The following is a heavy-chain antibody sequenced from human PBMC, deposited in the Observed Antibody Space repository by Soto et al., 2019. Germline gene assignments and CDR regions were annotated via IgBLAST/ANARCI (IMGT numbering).Heavy chain of an antibody. D-gene: IGHD2-15*01. CDR3: ASRPPGAWYGVCDY. CDR2: VYHTGTT. V-gene: IGHV4-59*01. CDR1: GGSITSYY. Sequence: SETLSLTCTVSVSGGSITSYYWSWIRQPPGKGPEWIGYVYHTGTTNYNPSLYSRVTISLDTPKNQFSLKLSSVTAADTAVYYCASRPPGAWYGVCDYWGQGILVTVS. J-gene: IGHJ4*02.